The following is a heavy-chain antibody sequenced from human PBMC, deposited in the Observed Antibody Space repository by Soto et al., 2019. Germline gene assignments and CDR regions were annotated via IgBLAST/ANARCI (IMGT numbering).Heavy chain of an antibody. J-gene: IGHJ4*02. D-gene: IGHD6-19*01. CDR1: GFNFKKFA. CDR3: AKADGEQWLIPHLDN. V-gene: IGHV3-23*01. Sequence: EVQLLESGGGVVQPGGSLRLSCVASGFNFKKFAMAWVRQAPGEGLERVSGISCCGGSTSYADSVKGRFSTARDDSKNTLSLQMNGLRVEDTAQYFCAKADGEQWLIPHLDNWGQGTLVTVS. CDR2: ISCCGGST.